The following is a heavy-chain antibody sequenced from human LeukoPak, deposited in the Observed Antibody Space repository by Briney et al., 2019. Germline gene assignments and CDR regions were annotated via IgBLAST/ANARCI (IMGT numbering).Heavy chain of an antibody. CDR1: GGSINTYY. J-gene: IGHJ4*02. CDR2: IYYSGST. Sequence: SETLSLTCTVSGGSINTYYWTWIRQPPGKGLEWIGYIYYSGSTNYDPSPKSRVTISVDTSKNQFSLKLSSVTAADTAVYYCARALGGDYKLDYWGQGTLVTVSS. V-gene: IGHV4-59*01. CDR3: ARALGGDYKLDY. D-gene: IGHD4-17*01.